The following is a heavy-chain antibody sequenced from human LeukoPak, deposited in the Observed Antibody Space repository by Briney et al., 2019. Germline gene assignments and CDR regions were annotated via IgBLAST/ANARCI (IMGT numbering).Heavy chain of an antibody. J-gene: IGHJ3*02. V-gene: IGHV1-46*01. CDR2: INPSGGST. Sequence: GASVKVSCKASGYSFTSYYMHWVRQAPGQGLEWMGIINPSGGSTSYAQKFQGRVTMTRDVSTSTVYMELSSLRSEDTAVYYCARTKWFGDAFDIWGQGTMVTVSS. D-gene: IGHD3-10*01. CDR1: GYSFTSYY. CDR3: ARTKWFGDAFDI.